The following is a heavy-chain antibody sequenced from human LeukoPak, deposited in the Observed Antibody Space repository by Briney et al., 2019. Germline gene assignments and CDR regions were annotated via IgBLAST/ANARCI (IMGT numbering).Heavy chain of an antibody. CDR3: AGDSNGWLNADAFDI. CDR2: IYSGGRT. J-gene: IGHJ3*02. V-gene: IGHV3-66*01. D-gene: IGHD6-19*01. Sequence: PGGSLRLSCAASGFTVSNNYMTWVRQAPGKGLEWVSIIYSGGRTYYADSVKGRFIISRDNSKNTLYLQMNSLRADDTAVYYCAGDSNGWLNADAFDIWGQGTMVTVSS. CDR1: GFTVSNNY.